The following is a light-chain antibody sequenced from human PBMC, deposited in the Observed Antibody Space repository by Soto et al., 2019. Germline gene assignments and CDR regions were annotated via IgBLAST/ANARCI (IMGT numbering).Light chain of an antibody. CDR2: AAY. Sequence: TQLTDCTSFLSGNHAPRVTIPFRARHGIISYLAWYQQRAGKAPNLLIDAAYTLQSGVPSRFSGSGSGTEFTLTSSILQHDDFATYCCQHYSSYSTFGQGTKVEIK. J-gene: IGKJ1*01. CDR1: HGIISY. CDR3: QHYSSYST. V-gene: IGKV1-9*01.